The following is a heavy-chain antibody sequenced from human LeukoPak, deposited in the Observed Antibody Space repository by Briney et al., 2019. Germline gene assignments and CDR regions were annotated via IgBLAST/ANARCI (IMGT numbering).Heavy chain of an antibody. CDR3: ARGYDFWSGYYRC. CDR2: IKQDGSEK. J-gene: IGHJ4*02. V-gene: IGHV3-7*04. D-gene: IGHD3-3*01. Sequence: PGGSLRLSCAASGFTFSSYWMSWVRQAPGKGLEWVANIKQDGSEKYYVDSVKGRFTISRDNAKNSLYLQMNSLRAEDTAVYYCARGYDFWSGYYRCWGQGTLVTVSS. CDR1: GFTFSSYW.